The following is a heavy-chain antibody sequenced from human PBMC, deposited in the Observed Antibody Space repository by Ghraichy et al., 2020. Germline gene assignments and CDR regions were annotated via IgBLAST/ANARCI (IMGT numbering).Heavy chain of an antibody. D-gene: IGHD3-22*01. V-gene: IGHV1-18*01. CDR3: AREAREYYYDSRGYWATYYFDY. Sequence: ASVKVSCKASGYTFTSYGISWVRQAPGQGLEWMGWISAYNGNTNYAQKLQGRVTMTTDTSTSTAYMELRSLRSDDTAVYYCAREAREYYYDSRGYWATYYFDYWGQGTLVTVSS. CDR2: ISAYNGNT. J-gene: IGHJ4*02. CDR1: GYTFTSYG.